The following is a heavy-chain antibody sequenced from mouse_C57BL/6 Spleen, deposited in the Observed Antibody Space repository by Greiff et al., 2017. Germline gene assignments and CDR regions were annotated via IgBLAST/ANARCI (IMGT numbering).Heavy chain of an antibody. CDR3: ARLENTVVPPYYFDY. J-gene: IGHJ2*01. D-gene: IGHD1-1*01. CDR2: IYPRSGNT. Sequence: QVQLKQSGAELARPGASVKLSCKASGYTFTSYGISWVKQRTGQGLEWIGEIYPRSGNTYYNEKFKGKATLTADKSSSTAYMELRSLTSEDSAVYFCARLENTVVPPYYFDYWGQGTTLTVSS. CDR1: GYTFTSYG. V-gene: IGHV1-81*01.